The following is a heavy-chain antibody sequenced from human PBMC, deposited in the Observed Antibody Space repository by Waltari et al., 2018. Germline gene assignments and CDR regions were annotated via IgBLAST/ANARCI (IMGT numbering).Heavy chain of an antibody. CDR1: GFTFDDYA. Sequence: EVQLVESGGGLVQPGRSLRLSCAASGFTFDDYAMHWVRQAPGKGLEWVSGISWNSGSIGYADSVKGRFTISRDNAKNSLYLQMNSLRAEDTALYYCARRIAAAPYGMDVWGQGTTVTVSS. CDR3: ARRIAAAPYGMDV. V-gene: IGHV3-9*01. CDR2: ISWNSGSI. D-gene: IGHD6-13*01. J-gene: IGHJ6*02.